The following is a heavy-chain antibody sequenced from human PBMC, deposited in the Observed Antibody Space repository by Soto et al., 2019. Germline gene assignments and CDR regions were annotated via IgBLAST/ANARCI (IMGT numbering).Heavy chain of an antibody. V-gene: IGHV1-69*12. CDR2: IIPIFGTA. CDR1: GGTFSSYA. J-gene: IGHJ4*02. Sequence: QVQLVQSGAEVKKPGSSVKVSCKASGGTFSSYAISWVRQAPGQGLEWMGGIIPIFGTANYAQKFQGRVTITADESTSTAYMGRSSLRSEDTAVYYCARGDPRITIFGVVIPDYWGQGTLVTVSS. D-gene: IGHD3-3*01. CDR3: ARGDPRITIFGVVIPDY.